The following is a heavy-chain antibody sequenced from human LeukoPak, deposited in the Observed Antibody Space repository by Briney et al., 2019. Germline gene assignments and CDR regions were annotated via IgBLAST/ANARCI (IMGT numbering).Heavy chain of an antibody. Sequence: GASVTVSCKASGSTFSSYDISWVRQTPGQGLEWMGWISAYNGNTNYAQKLQGRVTMTTDTSTSTAYLELRSLRSDDTAVYCCARERAYGYSTVWDFDYWGQGTLVTVSS. D-gene: IGHD6-19*01. CDR2: ISAYNGNT. J-gene: IGHJ4*02. V-gene: IGHV1-18*01. CDR3: ARERAYGYSTVWDFDY. CDR1: GSTFSSYD.